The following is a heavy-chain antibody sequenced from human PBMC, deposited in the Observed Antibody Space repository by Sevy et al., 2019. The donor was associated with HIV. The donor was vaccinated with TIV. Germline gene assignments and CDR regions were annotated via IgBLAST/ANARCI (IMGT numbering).Heavy chain of an antibody. CDR1: QFNFDTYA. Sequence: GGSLRLSCVASQFNFDTYAIHWVRQAPGKGLEWVAMIWYDGSSKDYAESVKGRFAISRDNSQNTAFLQMNSLRAEDTGVYYCATNMVHADAYDSHFNFWGQGSLVTVSS. CDR3: ATNMVHADAYDSHFNF. V-gene: IGHV3-33*01. CDR2: IWYDGSSK. D-gene: IGHD1-1*01. J-gene: IGHJ4*02.